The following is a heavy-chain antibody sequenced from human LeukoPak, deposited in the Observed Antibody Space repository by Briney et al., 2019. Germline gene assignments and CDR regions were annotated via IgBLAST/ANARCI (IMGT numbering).Heavy chain of an antibody. CDR3: ARGPTPVYYYYGMDV. CDR2: ISYDGSNK. CDR1: GFTFSSYA. Sequence: GGPLRLSCAASGFTFSSYAMHWVRQAPGKGLEWVAVISYDGSNKYYADSVKGRFTISRDNSKNTLYLQMNSLRAEDTAVYYCARGPTPVYYYYGMDVWGQGTTVTVSS. J-gene: IGHJ6*02. V-gene: IGHV3-30*04.